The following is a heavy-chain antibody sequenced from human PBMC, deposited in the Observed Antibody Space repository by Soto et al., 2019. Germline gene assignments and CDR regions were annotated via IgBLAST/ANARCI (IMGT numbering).Heavy chain of an antibody. CDR3: ARVWGAKGFGEEDV. D-gene: IGHD3-10*01. J-gene: IGHJ6*02. CDR2: INAGNGNT. V-gene: IGHV1-3*01. Sequence: ASVKVSCKASGYTFTSYAMHWVRQAPGQRLEWMGWINAGNGNTKYSQKFQGRVTITRDTSASTAYMELSSLRSEDTAVYYCARVWGAKGFGEEDVWGQGTTVTVSS. CDR1: GYTFTSYA.